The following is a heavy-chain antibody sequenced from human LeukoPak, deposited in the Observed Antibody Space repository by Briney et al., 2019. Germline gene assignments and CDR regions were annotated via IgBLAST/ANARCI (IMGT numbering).Heavy chain of an antibody. CDR2: IGTDGDT. CDR3: ARDVVWPDM. D-gene: IGHD2-2*01. J-gene: IGHJ4*02. V-gene: IGHV3-47*01. CDR1: GFTLSSYA. Sequence: PGGSLRLSCAASGFTLSSYAMTWVRQAPGKGLEWVSAIGTDGDTHYADSVMGRFTISRDNAKKSLYLHINSLIAEDMAVYYCARDVVWPDMWGQGTLVTVSS.